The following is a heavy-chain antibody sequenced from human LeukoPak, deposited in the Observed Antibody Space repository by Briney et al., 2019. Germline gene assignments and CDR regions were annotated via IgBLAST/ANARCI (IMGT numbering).Heavy chain of an antibody. CDR2: IYTSGST. CDR1: GGSLISIY. V-gene: IGHV4-4*07. J-gene: IGHJ5*02. D-gene: IGHD5-18*01. Sequence: PSETLSLTCTVSGGSLISIYCNCIRQPAGKGLEWIGRIYTSGSTNYNPSLKSRVTMSVDTSKYQFSLKLTSVTAADTAVYYCAREFRWLSPFDPWGQGALVTVSS. CDR3: AREFRWLSPFDP.